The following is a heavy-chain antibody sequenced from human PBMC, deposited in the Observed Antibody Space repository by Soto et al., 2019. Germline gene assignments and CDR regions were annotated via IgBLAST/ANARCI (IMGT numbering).Heavy chain of an antibody. CDR1: GGTFSSYA. CDR2: LIPIFGTA. CDR3: ARDRCTNGVCYNG. Sequence: QVQLVQSGAEVKKPGSSVKVSCKASGGTFSSYAISWVRQAPGQGLEWMGGLIPIFGTANYAQKFQGRVTITSDEATSTAYMELSSLRSEDTAEYYFARDRCTNGVCYNGWCQGTLVTVSS. J-gene: IGHJ4*02. V-gene: IGHV1-69*01. D-gene: IGHD2-8*01.